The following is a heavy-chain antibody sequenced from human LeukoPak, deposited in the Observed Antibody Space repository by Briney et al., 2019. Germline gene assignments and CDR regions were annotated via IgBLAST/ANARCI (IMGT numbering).Heavy chain of an antibody. D-gene: IGHD6-13*01. CDR2: MNIDGSEK. J-gene: IGHJ4*02. V-gene: IGHV3-7*01. Sequence: GGSLRLSCAASGFTFSNYWMGWVRQAPGKRPEWVANMNIDGSEKYYADSVKGRFSISRDNARNSVYLQMASLRVDDTAVYYCARANNSSWHNWGQGTLVTVSS. CDR3: ARANNSSWHN. CDR1: GFTFSNYW.